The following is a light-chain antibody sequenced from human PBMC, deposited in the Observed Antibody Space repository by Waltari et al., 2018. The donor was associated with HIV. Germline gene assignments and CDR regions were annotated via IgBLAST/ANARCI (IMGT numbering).Light chain of an antibody. Sequence: SYELTQPPSVSLSPGQTARITCPGDTLPNKYAHWYQQKSGQAPVLVIYEDIKRPSGIPERFSGSSSGTMAILTISGAQVEDEADYYCYSTESNGNHRVFGGGTKLTVL. J-gene: IGLJ3*02. CDR2: EDI. CDR3: YSTESNGNHRV. CDR1: TLPNKY. V-gene: IGLV3-10*01.